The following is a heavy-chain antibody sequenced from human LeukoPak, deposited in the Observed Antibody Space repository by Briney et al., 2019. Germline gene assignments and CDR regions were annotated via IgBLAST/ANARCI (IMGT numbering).Heavy chain of an antibody. D-gene: IGHD3-16*01. CDR1: GYTFTGYY. CDR3: ARVRYYDYVWGSSAIDY. V-gene: IGHV1-2*02. J-gene: IGHJ4*02. CDR2: INPNSGGT. Sequence: ALVKVSCKASGYTFTGYYMHWVRQAPGQGLVWMGWINPNSGGTNYAQKFQGGVTMTRDTPISTAYMELSRLRSDDTAVYYCARVRYYDYVWGSSAIDYWGQGTLVTVSS.